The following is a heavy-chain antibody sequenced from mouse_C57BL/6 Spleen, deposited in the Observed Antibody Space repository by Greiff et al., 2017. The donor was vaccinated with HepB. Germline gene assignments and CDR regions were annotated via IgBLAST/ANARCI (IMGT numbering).Heavy chain of an antibody. CDR3: TGLLRGY. Sequence: EVQLQQSGAELVRPGASVKLSCTASGFNIKDDYMHWVKQRPEQGLEWIGWIDPENGDTEYASKFQGKATITADTSSNTAYLQRSSLTSEDTAVYYCTGLLRGYWGQGTTLTVSS. J-gene: IGHJ2*01. CDR2: IDPENGDT. V-gene: IGHV14-4*01. CDR1: GFNIKDDY. D-gene: IGHD2-3*01.